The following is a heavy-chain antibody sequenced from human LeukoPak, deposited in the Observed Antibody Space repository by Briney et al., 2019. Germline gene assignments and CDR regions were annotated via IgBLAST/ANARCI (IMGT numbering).Heavy chain of an antibody. CDR2: ISSSSYI. CDR3: ARDVSDRSTQTGGYLQH. J-gene: IGHJ1*01. D-gene: IGHD6-13*01. V-gene: IGHV3-21*01. Sequence: GGSLRLSCAASGFTFSSYSMNWVRQAPGKGLEWVSSISSSSYIYYANSVKGRFAISRDNAKNSLYLQMNSLRAEDTAVYYCARDVSDRSTQTGGYLQHWGQGTLVTVSS. CDR1: GFTFSSYS.